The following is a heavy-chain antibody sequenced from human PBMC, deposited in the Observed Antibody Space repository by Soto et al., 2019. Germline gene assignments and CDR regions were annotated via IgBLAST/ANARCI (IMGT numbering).Heavy chain of an antibody. CDR1: GFTFSSYA. D-gene: IGHD6-6*01. CDR3: AKDLGAARPEGGQKFDP. Sequence: GGSLRLSCAASGFTFSSYAMSWVRQAPGKGLEWVSAISGSGGSTYYADSVKGRFTISRDNSKNTLYLQMNSLRAEDTAVYYCAKDLGAARPEGGQKFDPWGQGTLVTVSS. J-gene: IGHJ5*02. CDR2: ISGSGGST. V-gene: IGHV3-23*01.